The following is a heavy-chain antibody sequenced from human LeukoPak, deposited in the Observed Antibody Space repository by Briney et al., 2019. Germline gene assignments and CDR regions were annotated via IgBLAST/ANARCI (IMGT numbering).Heavy chain of an antibody. V-gene: IGHV4-59*01. CDR2: IYYTGST. J-gene: IGHJ6*03. CDR1: GGSISNYY. CDR3: ARTRTTLYYYYYMDV. Sequence: PSETLSLTCTVSGGSISNYYWSWIRQPPGKGLEWIGYIYYTGSTNYNPSLKSRVTISVDTSKNQFSLKLSSVTAADTAVYYCARTRTTLYYYYYMDVWGKGTTVTVSS. D-gene: IGHD4-11*01.